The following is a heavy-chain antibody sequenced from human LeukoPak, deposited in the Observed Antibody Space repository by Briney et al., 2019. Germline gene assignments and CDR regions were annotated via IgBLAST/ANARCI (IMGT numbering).Heavy chain of an antibody. CDR2: ISGSGGST. Sequence: PGGSLRLSCAAPGFTFSSYAMSWVRQAPGEGLEWVSAISGSGGSTYYADSVKGRFAITRDNSKNTLYLQMNSLRAEDTAVYYCAKGGSYYCFDYWGQGTLVTVSS. J-gene: IGHJ4*02. V-gene: IGHV3-23*01. CDR1: GFTFSSYA. CDR3: AKGGSYYCFDY. D-gene: IGHD1-26*01.